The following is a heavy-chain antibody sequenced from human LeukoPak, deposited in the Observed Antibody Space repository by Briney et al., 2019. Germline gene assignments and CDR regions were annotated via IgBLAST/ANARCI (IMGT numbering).Heavy chain of an antibody. J-gene: IGHJ4*02. CDR3: AREHSSSWDQFDY. CDR2: INAYNGDT. CDR1: NYTFTSYG. Sequence: GASVKVSCKASNYTFTSYGISWVRQAPGQGLEWMAWINAYNGDTNYAQKVQGRVTMTADTPTSTSYMELRSPRSDDTAVYYCAREHSSSWDQFDYWGQGTLVTVSS. D-gene: IGHD6-13*01. V-gene: IGHV1-18*01.